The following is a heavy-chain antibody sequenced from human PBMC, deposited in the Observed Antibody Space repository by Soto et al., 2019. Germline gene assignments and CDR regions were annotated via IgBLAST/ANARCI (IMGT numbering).Heavy chain of an antibody. CDR2: IIPIFGTA. V-gene: IGHV1-69*06. J-gene: IGHJ4*02. CDR3: ASTIQRWLQRYYFDY. D-gene: IGHD5-18*01. CDR1: GGTFSSYA. Sequence: QVQLVQSGAEVKKPGSSVRVSCKASGGTFSSYAISWVRQAPGQGLEWMGGIIPIFGTANYAQKFQGRVTITADKSTSTAYMELSSLRSEDTAVYYCASTIQRWLQRYYFDYWGQGTLVTVSS.